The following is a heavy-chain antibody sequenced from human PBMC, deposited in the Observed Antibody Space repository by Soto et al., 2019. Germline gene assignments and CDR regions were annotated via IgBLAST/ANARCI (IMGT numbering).Heavy chain of an antibody. CDR3: ARDIGSYAYAEGY. CDR2: INPNSGGT. Sequence: ASVKVSCKASGYTFTGYYMHWVRQAPGQGLEWMGWINPNSGGTNYAQKFQGRVTMTRDTSISTAYTELSRLRSDDTAVYYCARDIGSYAYAEGYWGQGIQVTVSS. CDR1: GYTFTGYY. V-gene: IGHV1-2*02. D-gene: IGHD2-2*01. J-gene: IGHJ4*02.